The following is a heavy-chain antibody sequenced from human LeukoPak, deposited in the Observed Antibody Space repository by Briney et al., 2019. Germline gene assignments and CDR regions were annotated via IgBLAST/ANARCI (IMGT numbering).Heavy chain of an antibody. CDR1: GFTFSNFA. J-gene: IGHJ4*02. V-gene: IGHV3-23*01. Sequence: PGGSLRLSCAAPGFTFSNFAMTWVRQAPGKGLEWVSSISVSDGTNYADSVKGRFTISRDNSKNTVYLQMNSPRAEDTAVYYCAKGGISAAGAIDYWGQGTLVTVSS. D-gene: IGHD6-13*01. CDR3: AKGGISAAGAIDY. CDR2: ISVSDGT.